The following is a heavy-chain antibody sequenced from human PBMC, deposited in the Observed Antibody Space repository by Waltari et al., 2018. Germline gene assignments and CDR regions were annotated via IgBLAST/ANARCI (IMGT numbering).Heavy chain of an antibody. J-gene: IGHJ3*02. D-gene: IGHD6-13*01. V-gene: IGHV4-61*02. CDR3: AREERQQLVKAFDI. CDR2: IYTSGST. CDR1: GGSISSGSYY. Sequence: QVQLQESGPGLVKPSQTLSLTCTVSGGSISSGSYYWSWLRQPAGKGLEWIGRIYTSGSTNYNPSLKSRVTISVDTSKNQFSLKLSSVTAADTAVYYCAREERQQLVKAFDIWGQGTMVTVSS.